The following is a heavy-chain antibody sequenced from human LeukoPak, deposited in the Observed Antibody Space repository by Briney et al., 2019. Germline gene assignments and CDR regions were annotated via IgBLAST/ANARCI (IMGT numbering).Heavy chain of an antibody. D-gene: IGHD1-26*01. CDR2: IKQDGSEK. J-gene: IGHJ6*03. CDR3: ARDTRKRGSYYDYYYYYRDV. CDR1: GFTFSNYW. Sequence: GGSLRLSCAASGFTFSNYWMSWVRQAPGKGLEWVANIKQDGSEKYYVDSVKGRFTISRDNAKNSLYLQMNSLRAEDTAVYYCARDTRKRGSYYDYYYYYRDVWGKGTTVTVPS. V-gene: IGHV3-7*01.